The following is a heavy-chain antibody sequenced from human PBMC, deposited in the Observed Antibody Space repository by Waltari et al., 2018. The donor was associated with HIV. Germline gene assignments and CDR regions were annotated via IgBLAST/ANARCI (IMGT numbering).Heavy chain of an antibody. D-gene: IGHD2-15*01. CDR1: GGSISSSSYY. V-gene: IGHV4-39*07. J-gene: IGHJ4*02. Sequence: QLQLQESGPGLVKPSETLSLTCTVSGGSISSSSYYWGWIRQPPGKGLEWIGSIYYSGTTYYNPSLKSRVTISGDTSKNQFSLKLNSVTAADTAVYYCARGDYCSGGSCYFDYWGQGTLVTVSS. CDR2: IYYSGTT. CDR3: ARGDYCSGGSCYFDY.